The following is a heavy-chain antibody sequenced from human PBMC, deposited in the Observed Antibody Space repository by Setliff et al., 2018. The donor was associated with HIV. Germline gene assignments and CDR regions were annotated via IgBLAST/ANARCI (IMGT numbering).Heavy chain of an antibody. D-gene: IGHD3-10*01. Sequence: NPSETLSLTCAVYGGSFSGYYWSWIRQPPGKGLEWIGEINHSGSTNYNPSLESRVTISVDTSKNQFSLKLSSVTAADTAVYYCARVLRITIIRGPNWFDPWGQGTLVTVSS. CDR3: ARVLRITIIRGPNWFDP. CDR1: GGSFSGYY. CDR2: INHSGST. J-gene: IGHJ5*02. V-gene: IGHV4-34*01.